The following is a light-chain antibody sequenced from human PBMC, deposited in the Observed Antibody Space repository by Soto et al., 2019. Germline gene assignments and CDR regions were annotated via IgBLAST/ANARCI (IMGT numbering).Light chain of an antibody. Sequence: DIQMTQSPSSLSASVGGRVTITCRASQSISTWLAWYQQKPGKAPKLLIYKASTLESGVPSRFSGSGSGTDFTLTISSLEPEDFAVYYCQQYVSSPRTFGQGTKVDIK. CDR2: KAS. CDR1: QSISTW. CDR3: QQYVSSPRT. V-gene: IGKV1-5*03. J-gene: IGKJ1*01.